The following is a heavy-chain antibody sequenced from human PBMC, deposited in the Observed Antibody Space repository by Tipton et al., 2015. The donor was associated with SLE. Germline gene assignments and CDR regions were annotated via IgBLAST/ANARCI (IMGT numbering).Heavy chain of an antibody. CDR3: AKDDTAMAH. CDR2: IKQDGSER. J-gene: IGHJ4*02. Sequence: GSLRLSCAASGFTFSSYWMSWVRQAPGKGLEWVANIKQDGSERYYVDSVKGRFTISRDNSKNTLYLQMNSLRAEDTAVYYCAKDDTAMAHWGQGTLVTVSS. D-gene: IGHD5-18*01. V-gene: IGHV3-7*01. CDR1: GFTFSSYW.